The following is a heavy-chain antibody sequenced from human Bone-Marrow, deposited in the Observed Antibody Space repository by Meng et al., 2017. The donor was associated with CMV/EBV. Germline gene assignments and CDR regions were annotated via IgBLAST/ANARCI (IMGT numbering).Heavy chain of an antibody. CDR1: GFTFSSYA. J-gene: IGHJ6*01. V-gene: IGHV3-23*03. CDR3: AKGKFRRFLEWALDV. D-gene: IGHD3-3*01. Sequence: GGSLRLSCAASGFTFSSYAMSWVRQAPGKGLEWVSVIYSGGSSTYYADSVKGRFTISRDNSKNTLYLQMNSLRAEDTAVYYCAKGKFRRFLEWALDVWGQGPTVTVSS. CDR2: IYSGGSST.